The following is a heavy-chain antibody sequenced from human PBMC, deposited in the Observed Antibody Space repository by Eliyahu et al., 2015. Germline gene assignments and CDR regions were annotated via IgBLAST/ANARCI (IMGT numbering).Heavy chain of an antibody. CDR1: GGSIXSYY. D-gene: IGHD3-10*01. V-gene: IGHV4-59*08. J-gene: IGHJ4*02. CDR2: IYYSGST. Sequence: QVQLQESGPGLVKPSETLSLTCTVXGGSIXSYYWSWIRQPPGKGLEWIGYIYYSGSTNYNPSLKSRVTISVDTSKNQFSLKLSSVTAADTAVYYCARHGVSELWFGRRPHFDYWGQGTLVTVSS. CDR3: ARHGVSELWFGRRPHFDY.